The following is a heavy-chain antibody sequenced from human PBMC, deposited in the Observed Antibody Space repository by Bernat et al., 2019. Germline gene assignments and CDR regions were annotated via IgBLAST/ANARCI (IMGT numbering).Heavy chain of an antibody. J-gene: IGHJ4*02. CDR2: ISNAGGTI. Sequence: QLVESGGGLVKPGESLRLSCAASGFSFSTYSMNWVRQAPGKGLEWVSSISNAGGTIYYADSVRDRFTISRDNAENSLFLQMNSLRAEDTAVYYCAARHCSNGVCQFDDWGQGTLVTVSS. CDR1: GFSFSTYS. D-gene: IGHD2-8*01. CDR3: AARHCSNGVCQFDD. V-gene: IGHV3-21*01.